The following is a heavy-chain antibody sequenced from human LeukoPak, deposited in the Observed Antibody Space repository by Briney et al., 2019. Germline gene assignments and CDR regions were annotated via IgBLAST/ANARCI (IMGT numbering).Heavy chain of an antibody. CDR1: GGSFSGYY. Sequence: ASGTLSLTCAVYGGSFSGYYWSWIRQPPGKGLEWIGEINHSGSTNYNPSLKSRVTISVDTSKNQFSLKLSSVTAADTAVYYCAPRGGIAAAGTGLGDWGQGTLVTVSS. CDR2: INHSGST. D-gene: IGHD6-13*01. CDR3: APRGGIAAAGTGLGD. V-gene: IGHV4-34*01. J-gene: IGHJ4*02.